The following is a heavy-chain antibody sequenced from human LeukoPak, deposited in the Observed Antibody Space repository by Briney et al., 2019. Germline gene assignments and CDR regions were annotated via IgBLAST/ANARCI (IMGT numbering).Heavy chain of an antibody. Sequence: PSETLSLTCTVSGGSLSSYYWSWLRQPPGKGLEWIGYIYYSGSTNYNPSLKSRVTISVDTSKNQFSLKLSSVTAADTAVYYCARGARPYYDFWSGPYGMDVWGQGTTVTVSS. CDR2: IYYSGST. D-gene: IGHD3-3*01. CDR3: ARGARPYYDFWSGPYGMDV. V-gene: IGHV4-59*01. J-gene: IGHJ6*02. CDR1: GGSLSSYY.